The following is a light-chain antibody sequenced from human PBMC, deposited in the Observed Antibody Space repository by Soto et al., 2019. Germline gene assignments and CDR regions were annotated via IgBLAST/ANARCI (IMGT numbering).Light chain of an antibody. J-gene: IGKJ4*01. CDR2: DAS. CDR1: QSVSTS. CDR3: QQRYNWVS. V-gene: IGKV3-11*01. Sequence: EFVLTQAAVTLYLSPGEGASLSYRASQSVSTSLAWYQQKPGQAPRLFIYDASNRATGIPARFSGSGSGTDFTLIISRLEPEDFAVYYCQQRYNWVSFGGGTKVDIK.